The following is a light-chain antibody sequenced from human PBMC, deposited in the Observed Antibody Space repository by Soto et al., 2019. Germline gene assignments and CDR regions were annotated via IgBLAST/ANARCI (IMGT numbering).Light chain of an antibody. CDR1: QTISTW. Sequence: DIQVTQSPPTVSATVGDRVTITCRASQTISTWMAWYQQKPGKAPKLLVYDASTLQSGVASRFSGSRSGTDFTLTISRLEPEDFAVYYCHQYGSSPATFGQRTLLEI. CDR3: HQYGSSPAT. CDR2: DAS. J-gene: IGKJ5*01. V-gene: IGKV1-5*01.